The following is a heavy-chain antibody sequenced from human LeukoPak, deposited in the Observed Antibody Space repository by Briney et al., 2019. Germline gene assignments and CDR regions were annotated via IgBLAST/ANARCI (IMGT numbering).Heavy chain of an antibody. V-gene: IGHV4-59*08. J-gene: IGHJ4*02. CDR3: ARLTFDWYYFDY. D-gene: IGHD3-9*01. CDR1: GGSISSYY. CDR2: IHYSGST. Sequence: SETLSLTCTVSGGSISSYYWSWIRQPPGKGLEWIGYIHYSGSTNYNPSLKSRVTISVDTSKNQFSLKLSSVTAADTAVYYSARLTFDWYYFDYWGQGTLVTVSS.